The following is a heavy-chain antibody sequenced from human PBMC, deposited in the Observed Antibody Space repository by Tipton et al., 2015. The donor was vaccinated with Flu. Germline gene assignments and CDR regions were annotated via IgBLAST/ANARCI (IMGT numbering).Heavy chain of an antibody. CDR1: GFTFSVFA. D-gene: IGHD3-16*01. V-gene: IGHV3-23*01. CDR3: ARLYYEEYYFDY. CDR2: ISAGGANT. J-gene: IGHJ4*02. Sequence: SLRLSCAGSGFTFSVFAMNWVRQAPGKGLEWVSGISAGGANTFYADSVKGRFTVSRDNAKNSLYLQMNSLRVEDTAVYYCARLYYEEYYFDYWGQGTLVTVSS.